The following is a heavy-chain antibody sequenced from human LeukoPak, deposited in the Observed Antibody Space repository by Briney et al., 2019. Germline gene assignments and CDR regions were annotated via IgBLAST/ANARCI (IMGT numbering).Heavy chain of an antibody. Sequence: GGSLRLSCAVSGSTFTSHAMSWVRQAPGKGLEWVSFISGSGDSTNYAAPERRRITNSQYNSKKTLYLQMSSLRADDTAVYYCAKESGYDVYFDYWGQGTLVTVSS. J-gene: IGHJ4*02. CDR2: ISGSGDST. CDR3: AKESGYDVYFDY. D-gene: IGHD5-12*01. CDR1: GSTFTSHA. V-gene: IGHV3-23*01.